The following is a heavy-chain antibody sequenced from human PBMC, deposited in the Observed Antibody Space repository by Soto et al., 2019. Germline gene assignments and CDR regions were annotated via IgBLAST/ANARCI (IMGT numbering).Heavy chain of an antibody. CDR1: GGTFSSYA. D-gene: IGHD2-2*02. J-gene: IGHJ4*02. V-gene: IGHV1-69*06. CDR3: ASGEPRYCSSTSCYTAYYFDY. CDR2: IIPIFGTA. Sequence: AASVKVSCKASGGTFSSYAISWVRQAPGQGLEWMGGIIPIFGTANYAQKFQGRVTITADKSTSTAYMELSSLRSEDTAVYYCASGEPRYCSSTSCYTAYYFDYWGQGTLVTVSS.